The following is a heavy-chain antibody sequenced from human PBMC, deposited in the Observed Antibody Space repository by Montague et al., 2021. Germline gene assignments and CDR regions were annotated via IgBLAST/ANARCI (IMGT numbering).Heavy chain of an antibody. J-gene: IGHJ5*02. V-gene: IGHV4-34*01. CDR2: INHSGGF. D-gene: IGHD6-19*01. Sequence: SETLSLTCEVYGGSFIGNSWSWIRQAPGKGPEWIGLINHSGGFDXRPSLKSRATLSVDTSKRQFSLRLRSVSAADTAVYFCAKDSGWHWFDPWGQGTLVTVTS. CDR1: GGSFIGNS. CDR3: AKDSGWHWFDP.